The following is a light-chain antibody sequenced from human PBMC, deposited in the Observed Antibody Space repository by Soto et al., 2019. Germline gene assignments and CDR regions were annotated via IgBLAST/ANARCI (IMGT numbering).Light chain of an antibody. CDR1: QGISSY. V-gene: IGKV1-9*01. Sequence: IQLTQSPSSLSASVGDGVTITCRASQGISSYLAWYQQKPGKAPKLLIYAASTLQSGVPSRFSGSGSGTDFILTIISLQPEDFATYYCQQLYDYPITFGQGTRLEIK. CDR3: QQLYDYPIT. CDR2: AAS. J-gene: IGKJ5*01.